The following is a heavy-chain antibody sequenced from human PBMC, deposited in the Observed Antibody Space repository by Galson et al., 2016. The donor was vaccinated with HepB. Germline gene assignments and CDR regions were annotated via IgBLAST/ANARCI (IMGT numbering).Heavy chain of an antibody. J-gene: IGHJ6*02. V-gene: IGHV3-21*01. D-gene: IGHD5-18*01. CDR2: ISSSSTYI. Sequence: SLRLFCAASGFLFRSYTMNWVRQAPGKGLEWVSSISSSSTYIYYADSVQGRFTISRDNAKNSPYLQMSSLKAVDTAVYYCAREVWQLWRSYYYDMDVWGQGTTVTVSS. CDR3: AREVWQLWRSYYYDMDV. CDR1: GFLFRSYT.